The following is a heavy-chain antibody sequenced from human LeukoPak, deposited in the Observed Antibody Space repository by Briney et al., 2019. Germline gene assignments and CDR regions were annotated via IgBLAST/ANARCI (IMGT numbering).Heavy chain of an antibody. CDR3: AKAKGVAAAYYYYYMDV. CDR1: GFTFSSYA. V-gene: IGHV3-30-3*01. J-gene: IGHJ6*03. D-gene: IGHD6-19*01. Sequence: PGRSLRLSCAASGFTFSSYAMHWVRQAPGKGLEWVAVISYDGSNKYYADSVKGRFTISRDNSKNTLYLQMNSLRAEDTAVYYCAKAKGVAAAYYYYYMDVWGKGTTVTVSS. CDR2: ISYDGSNK.